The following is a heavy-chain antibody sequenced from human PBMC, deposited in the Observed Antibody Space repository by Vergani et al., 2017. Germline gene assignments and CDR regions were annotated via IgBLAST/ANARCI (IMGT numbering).Heavy chain of an antibody. CDR1: GGSVSSGSYY. J-gene: IGHJ6*03. CDR2: IYYSGST. Sequence: QVQLQESGPGLVKPSETLSLTCTVSGGSVSSGSYYWSWIRQPAGKGLEWIGYIYYSGSTNYNPSLKSRVTISGDTSKNQFSLKLSSVTAADTAVYYCAREGTVTAFGYYYYYMDVWGKGTTVTVSS. D-gene: IGHD4-11*01. V-gene: IGHV4-61*10. CDR3: AREGTVTAFGYYYYYMDV.